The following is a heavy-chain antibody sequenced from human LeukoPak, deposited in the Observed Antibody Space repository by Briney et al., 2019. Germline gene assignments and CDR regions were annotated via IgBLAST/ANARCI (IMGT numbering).Heavy chain of an antibody. V-gene: IGHV3-7*01. Sequence: GGSLRLSCAASGFTFSTYWISWVRQAPGKGLEWVANIKQDGSEKYYVDSVKGRFTISRDNAKNSLYLQMNSLRAEDTAVYYCARLNWNYESYMDVWGKGTTVTVSS. J-gene: IGHJ6*03. D-gene: IGHD1-7*01. CDR1: GFTFSTYW. CDR3: ARLNWNYESYMDV. CDR2: IKQDGSEK.